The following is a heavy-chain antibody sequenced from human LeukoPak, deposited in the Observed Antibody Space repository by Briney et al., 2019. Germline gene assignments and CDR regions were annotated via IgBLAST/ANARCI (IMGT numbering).Heavy chain of an antibody. D-gene: IGHD5-12*01. J-gene: IGHJ4*02. V-gene: IGHV4-61*02. Sequence: PSETLSLTCTVSGGSISSSSYYWSWIRQPAGKGLEWIGRIYTSGSTNYNPSLKSRVTMSVDTSKNQFSLKLSSVTAADTAVYYCASESGYDNYYFDYWGQGTLVTVSS. CDR2: IYTSGST. CDR3: ASESGYDNYYFDY. CDR1: GGSISSSSYY.